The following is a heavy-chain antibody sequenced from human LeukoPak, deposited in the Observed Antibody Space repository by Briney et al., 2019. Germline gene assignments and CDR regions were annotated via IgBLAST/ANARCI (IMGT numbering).Heavy chain of an antibody. J-gene: IGHJ4*02. D-gene: IGHD1-26*01. CDR3: ARDWEE. Sequence: ASVKVSCTASGYTFTGYSMHWVRQAPGHGLEWMGWINPNSGGTNYAQKFQGRVNMTRDTSISTAYMELSRLRSDDTAMYYCARDWEEWGQGTLVTVSS. V-gene: IGHV1-2*02. CDR2: INPNSGGT. CDR1: GYTFTGYS.